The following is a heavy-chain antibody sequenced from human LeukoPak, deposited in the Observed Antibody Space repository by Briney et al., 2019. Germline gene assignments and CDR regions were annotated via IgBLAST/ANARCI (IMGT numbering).Heavy chain of an antibody. V-gene: IGHV3-21*04. CDR3: ARDFGDY. Sequence: PGGSLRLSCAASGFTFSSYSMNWVRQAPGKGLEWVSSISSSSSYIYYGDSVKGRFTISRDNAKNSLYLQMNSLRAEDTAVYYCARDFGDYWGQGTLVTVSS. CDR2: ISSSSSYI. D-gene: IGHD3-10*01. J-gene: IGHJ4*02. CDR1: GFTFSSYS.